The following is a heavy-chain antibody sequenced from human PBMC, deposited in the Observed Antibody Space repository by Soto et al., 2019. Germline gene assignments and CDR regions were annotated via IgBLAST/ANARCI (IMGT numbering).Heavy chain of an antibody. Sequence: QVQLVQSGAEVKKPGASVKVSCKASGYTFTSYGISWVRQAPGQGLEWMGWISAYNGNTNYAQKLQGRVTMTTDTSTSTAYLELRSLRSDDTAVYFCVRDKADGSVSYYGYWGQGTLVTVSS. J-gene: IGHJ4*02. D-gene: IGHD3-10*01. CDR3: VRDKADGSVSYYGY. V-gene: IGHV1-18*01. CDR1: GYTFTSYG. CDR2: ISAYNGNT.